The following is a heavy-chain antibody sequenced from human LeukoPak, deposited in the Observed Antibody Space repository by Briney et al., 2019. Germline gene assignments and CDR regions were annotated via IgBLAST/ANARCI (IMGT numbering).Heavy chain of an antibody. CDR2: IKSKTDGGTT. V-gene: IGHV3-15*07. D-gene: IGHD3-3*01. Sequence: GGSLRLSCSASGFTFSDYTMHWVRQAPGKGLEWVGRIKSKTDGGTTDYAAPVKGRFTISRDDSKNTLYLQMNSLRTEDTAVYYCTTEGNVGFLEWLYGYWGQGTLVTVSS. J-gene: IGHJ4*02. CDR3: TTEGNVGFLEWLYGY. CDR1: GFTFSDYT.